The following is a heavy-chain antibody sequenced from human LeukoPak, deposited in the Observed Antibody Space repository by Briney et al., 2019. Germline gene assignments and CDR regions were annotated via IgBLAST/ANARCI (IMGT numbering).Heavy chain of an antibody. CDR2: INPNSGGT. CDR1: GYTFTGYY. V-gene: IGHV1-2*06. Sequence: ASVKVSCKVSGYTFTGYYLHWVRQAPGQGLEWMGRINPNSGGTNYAQKFQGRVTMTGDTSISTAYMELSRLRSDDTAVYFCARAHCSSTTCLNAFDSWGQGTMVTVSS. D-gene: IGHD2-2*01. J-gene: IGHJ3*02. CDR3: ARAHCSSTTCLNAFDS.